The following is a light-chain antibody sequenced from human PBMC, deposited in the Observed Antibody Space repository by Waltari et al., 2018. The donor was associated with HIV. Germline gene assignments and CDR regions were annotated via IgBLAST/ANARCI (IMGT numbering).Light chain of an antibody. J-gene: IGKJ2*01. CDR3: QQSYTSPHT. CDR2: SIS. V-gene: IGKV1-39*01. CDR1: QSISRY. Sequence: DIQMTQSPSSLSASVGDGVTITCRASQSISRYLNWYQQKPGKAPKLLIQSISSLQRGVPSRFSGRGSGTEFTLTISGLQFEDSATYYCQQSYTSPHTFGQGTNVEIK.